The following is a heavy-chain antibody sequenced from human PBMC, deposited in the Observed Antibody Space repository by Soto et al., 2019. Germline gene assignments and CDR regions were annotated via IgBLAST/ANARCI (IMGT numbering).Heavy chain of an antibody. Sequence: GGSLRLSCAASGFTFSSYGMHWVRQAPGKGLEWVAVIWYDGSNKYYADSVKGRFTISRDNSKNTLYLQMNSLRAEDTAVYYCARDYYDFQESNYFDYWSQGTLVTVSS. CDR2: IWYDGSNK. V-gene: IGHV3-33*01. CDR3: ARDYYDFQESNYFDY. D-gene: IGHD3-3*01. J-gene: IGHJ4*02. CDR1: GFTFSSYG.